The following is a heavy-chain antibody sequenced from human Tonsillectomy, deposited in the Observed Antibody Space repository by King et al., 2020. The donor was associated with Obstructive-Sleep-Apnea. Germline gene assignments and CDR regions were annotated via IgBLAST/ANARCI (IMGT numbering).Heavy chain of an antibody. J-gene: IGHJ5*02. CDR3: ARHRWSSQTKYNWFDP. Sequence: VQLQESGPGLVKPSETLSLTCTVSGGSISGYYWSWIRQPPGKGLEWIGYIHDSGSTNYNPSLKSRVTISVDTSKNQFSLKLSSVTAADTAVYYCARHRWSSQTKYNWFDPWGQGTLVTVSS. CDR2: IHDSGST. V-gene: IGHV4-59*08. CDR1: GGSISGYY. D-gene: IGHD4-23*01.